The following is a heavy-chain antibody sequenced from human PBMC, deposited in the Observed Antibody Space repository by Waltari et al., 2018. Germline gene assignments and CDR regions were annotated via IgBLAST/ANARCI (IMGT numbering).Heavy chain of an antibody. Sequence: QEQLVESGGGVVQPGKSLRLSCAASGFSISSYGMHWVRQAPGKGLEWVALVSHDGSKIFYADSVKGRFTISRDNSMDTLSLQMNSLRGDDTAVYYCAREGWELQFDYWGQGALVTVSS. D-gene: IGHD2-15*01. CDR1: GFSISSYG. CDR3: AREGWELQFDY. CDR2: VSHDGSKI. V-gene: IGHV3-30*03. J-gene: IGHJ4*02.